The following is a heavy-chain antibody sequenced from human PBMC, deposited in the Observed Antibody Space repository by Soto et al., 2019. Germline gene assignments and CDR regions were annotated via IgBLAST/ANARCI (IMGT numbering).Heavy chain of an antibody. D-gene: IGHD2-2*02. CDR2: LIPIFGTA. V-gene: IGHV1-69*01. CDR3: ARAPLGYCSSTSCYREYYFDY. Sequence: QVQLVQSGAEVKKPGSSVKVSCKASGGTFSSYAISWVRQAPGQGLEWMGGLIPIFGTANYAQKFQGRVTITADESTSTAYMELSSLRSEDTAVYYCARAPLGYCSSTSCYREYYFDYWGQGTLVTVSS. J-gene: IGHJ4*02. CDR1: GGTFSSYA.